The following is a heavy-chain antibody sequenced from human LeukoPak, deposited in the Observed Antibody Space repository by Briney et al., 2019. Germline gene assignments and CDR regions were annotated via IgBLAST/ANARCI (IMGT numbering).Heavy chain of an antibody. V-gene: IGHV3-33*06. CDR3: AKDNGYNYYDY. CDR1: GFIFSTHG. Sequence: GRSLRLSCAASGFIFSTHGMHWVRQAPGKGLEWVAVIWHDGSDKYYADSVKGRFTISRDNSKNTLYLQMNSLRAEDTAVYYCAKDNGYNYYDYWGQGTLVTVSS. J-gene: IGHJ4*02. CDR2: IWHDGSDK. D-gene: IGHD5-24*01.